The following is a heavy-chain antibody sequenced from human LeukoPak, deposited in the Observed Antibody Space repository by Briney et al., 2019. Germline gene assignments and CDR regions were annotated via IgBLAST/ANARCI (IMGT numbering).Heavy chain of an antibody. D-gene: IGHD3-22*01. J-gene: IGHJ4*02. V-gene: IGHV1-46*01. CDR3: ARDQFALEYYYDSSGSFDY. Sequence: GASVKVSCKASGYIFTSYYMHWVRQAPGQGLEWMGIINPSGGSTSYAQKFQGRVTMTRDTSTSTVYMELSSLRSEDTAVYYCARDQFALEYYYDSSGSFDYWGQGTLVTVSS. CDR1: GYIFTSYY. CDR2: INPSGGST.